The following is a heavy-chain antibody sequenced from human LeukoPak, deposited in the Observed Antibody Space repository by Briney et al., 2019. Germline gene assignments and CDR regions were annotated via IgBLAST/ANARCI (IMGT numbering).Heavy chain of an antibody. V-gene: IGHV4-39*01. D-gene: IGHD1-1*01. J-gene: IGHJ5*02. Sequence: SETLSLTCNVSGDSISGSDYYWGWMRQPPGKGLEWIANIWYSGSAYYNPSLQSRVTITVDTSKNQFSLNVKSVTVGDSAAYYCLRHAGGIILTWGQGTRVAVSS. CDR3: LRHAGGIILT. CDR2: IWYSGSA. CDR1: GDSISGSDYY.